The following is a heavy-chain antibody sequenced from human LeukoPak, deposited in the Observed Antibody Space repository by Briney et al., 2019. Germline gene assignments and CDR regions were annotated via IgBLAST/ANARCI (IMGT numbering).Heavy chain of an antibody. D-gene: IGHD3-22*01. CDR2: ITSSSAI. CDR3: AREKGSSGYPYYFDY. CDR1: GCTFSTYT. Sequence: GGSLRLSCAAPGCTFSTYTMNWVRQAPGKGLKWVSYITSSSAIYYADSVKGRFTISRDNAKNSLYLQMNSLRAEDTAVYYCAREKGSSGYPYYFDYWGQGTLVTVSS. J-gene: IGHJ4*02. V-gene: IGHV3-48*01.